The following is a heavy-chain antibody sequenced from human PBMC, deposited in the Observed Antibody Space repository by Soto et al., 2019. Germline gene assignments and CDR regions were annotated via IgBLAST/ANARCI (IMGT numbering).Heavy chain of an antibody. J-gene: IGHJ4*02. V-gene: IGHV4-34*01. CDR1: GGSFSGYY. CDR3: ARGFGFVVVPRFDY. Sequence: SETLSLTCAVYGGSFSGYYWSWIRQPPGKGLEWIGEINHSGSTNYNPSLKSRVTISVDTSKNQFSLKLSSVTAAGSAVYYCARGFGFVVVPRFDYWGQGTLVTVSS. D-gene: IGHD2-15*01. CDR2: INHSGST.